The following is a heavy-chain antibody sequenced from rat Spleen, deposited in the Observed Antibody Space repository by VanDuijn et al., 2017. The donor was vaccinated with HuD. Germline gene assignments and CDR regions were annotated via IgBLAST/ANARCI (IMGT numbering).Heavy chain of an antibody. V-gene: IGHV2S8*01. CDR2: ISSGGNT. CDR1: GFSLTSYG. D-gene: IGHD1-11*01. Sequence: QVQLKESGPDLVQPSQTLSLPCTVSGFSLTSYGVSWVRQPPGKGLEWIAGISSGGNTYYNAPLKSRLSISRDTSKRQVFLTVIGLQTEDTAIYFCTRTYGGYTSHWFAYWGQGTLVTVSP. CDR3: TRTYGGYTSHWFAY. J-gene: IGHJ3*01.